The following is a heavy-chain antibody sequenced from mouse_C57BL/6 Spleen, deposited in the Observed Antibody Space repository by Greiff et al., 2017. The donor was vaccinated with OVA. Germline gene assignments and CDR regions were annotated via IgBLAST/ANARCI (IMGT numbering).Heavy chain of an antibody. CDR2: IYPGDGDT. CDR1: GYAFSSSW. J-gene: IGHJ3*01. CDR3: ASYYGSSGFAY. Sequence: QLQQSGPELVKPGASVKISCKASGYAFSSSWMNWVKQRPGKGLERIGRIYPGDGDTNYNGKFKGKATLTADKSSSTAYMQLSSLTSEDSAVYFCASYYGSSGFAYWGQGTLVTVSA. D-gene: IGHD1-1*01. V-gene: IGHV1-82*01.